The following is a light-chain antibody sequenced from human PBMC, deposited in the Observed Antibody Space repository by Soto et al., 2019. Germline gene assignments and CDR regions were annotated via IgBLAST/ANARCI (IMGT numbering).Light chain of an antibody. CDR2: DAS. J-gene: IGKJ1*01. CDR3: QRYSDWPPWT. CDR1: QSVGYW. Sequence: DIQMTQSPSTLSASVGDRVTITCRASQSVGYWLAWYQQKPGKAPTFLVYDASNLHSGVPARFSGSGSGSEFTLTISSLQPDDFGTYYCQRYSDWPPWTFGQGTKVEIK. V-gene: IGKV1-5*01.